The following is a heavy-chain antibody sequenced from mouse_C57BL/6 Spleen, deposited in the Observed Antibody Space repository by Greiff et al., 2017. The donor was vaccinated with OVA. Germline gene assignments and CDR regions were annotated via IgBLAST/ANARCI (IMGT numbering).Heavy chain of an antibody. D-gene: IGHD2-3*01. Sequence: EVQLQQSGPELVKPGASVKISCKASGYTFTDYYMNWVKQSHGKSLEWIGDINPNNGGTSYNQKFKGKATLTVDKSSSTAYMELRSLTSEDSAVYYCARDDEKAWFAYWGQGTLVTVSA. CDR1: GYTFTDYY. CDR2: INPNNGGT. J-gene: IGHJ3*01. CDR3: ARDDEKAWFAY. V-gene: IGHV1-26*01.